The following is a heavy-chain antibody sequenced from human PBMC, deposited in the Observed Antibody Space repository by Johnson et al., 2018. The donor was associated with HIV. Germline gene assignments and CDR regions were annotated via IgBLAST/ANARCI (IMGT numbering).Heavy chain of an antibody. Sequence: VQLLESGGGLVQPGGSLRLSCAATGFRFDSHAINWVRQATGKGLQWVSAISYSGSSTYYADSVKGRFTISRDNSRSSVYLHMINLRADDTALYYCAREISRYYYDYAAFDLWGQGTTVTVSS. V-gene: IGHV3-23*01. CDR1: GFRFDSHA. D-gene: IGHD3-22*01. CDR2: ISYSGSST. J-gene: IGHJ3*01. CDR3: AREISRYYYDYAAFDL.